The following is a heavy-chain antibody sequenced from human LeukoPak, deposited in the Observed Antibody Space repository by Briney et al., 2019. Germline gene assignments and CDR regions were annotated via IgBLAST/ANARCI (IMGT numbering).Heavy chain of an antibody. V-gene: IGHV3-30*04. Sequence: GRSLRLSCAASGFTFSSYAMHWVRQAPGKGLEGVAVISYDGSNKHYADSVKGRFTISGDNSKNTLYLQMNSLRAEDTAVYYCARESYYFDYWGQGTLVTVSS. CDR2: ISYDGSNK. D-gene: IGHD5-18*01. J-gene: IGHJ4*02. CDR3: ARESYYFDY. CDR1: GFTFSSYA.